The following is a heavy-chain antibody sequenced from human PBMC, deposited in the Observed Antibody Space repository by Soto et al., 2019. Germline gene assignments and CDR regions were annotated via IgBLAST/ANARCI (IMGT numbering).Heavy chain of an antibody. CDR1: GGSFSGYY. Sequence: KASETLSLTCAVYGGSFSGYYWSWIRQPPGKGLEWIGEINHSGSTNYNPSLKSRVTISVDTSKNQFSLKLSSVTAADTAVYYCARGREQLVPHNWFDPWGQGTLVTVSS. D-gene: IGHD6-6*01. CDR3: ARGREQLVPHNWFDP. V-gene: IGHV4-34*01. J-gene: IGHJ5*02. CDR2: INHSGST.